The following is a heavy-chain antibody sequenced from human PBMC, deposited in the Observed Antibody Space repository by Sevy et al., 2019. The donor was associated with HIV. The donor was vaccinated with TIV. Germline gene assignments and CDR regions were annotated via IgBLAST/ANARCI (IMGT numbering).Heavy chain of an antibody. J-gene: IGHJ3*02. Sequence: ASVKVSCKASGYTFTSYGISWVRQAPGQGLEWMGWISAYNGNTNYAQKLQGRVTMTTDTPTSTAYMGLRSLRSDDTAVYYCARGGSSGWLGPGAFDIWGQGTMVTVSS. CDR2: ISAYNGNT. CDR3: ARGGSSGWLGPGAFDI. V-gene: IGHV1-18*01. CDR1: GYTFTSYG. D-gene: IGHD6-19*01.